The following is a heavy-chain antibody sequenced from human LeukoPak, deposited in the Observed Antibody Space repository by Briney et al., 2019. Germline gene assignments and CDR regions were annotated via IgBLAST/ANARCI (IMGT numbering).Heavy chain of an antibody. Sequence: GASVKVSCKASGGTFSSYAISWVRQAPGQGLEWMGGIIPIFGTANYAQKFQGRVTITADKSTSTAYMELSSLRSEDTAVYYCARKVFEEMATITAKRYNWFDPWGQGTLVTVSS. CDR1: GGTFSSYA. V-gene: IGHV1-69*06. CDR2: IIPIFGTA. D-gene: IGHD5-24*01. J-gene: IGHJ5*02. CDR3: ARKVFEEMATITAKRYNWFDP.